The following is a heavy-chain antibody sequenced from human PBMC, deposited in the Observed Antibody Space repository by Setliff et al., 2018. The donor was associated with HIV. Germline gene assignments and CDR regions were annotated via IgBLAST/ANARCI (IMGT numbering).Heavy chain of an antibody. J-gene: IGHJ4*02. CDR1: GYTVSNYA. D-gene: IGHD3-10*01. CDR2: ISGSVGST. Sequence: GGSLRLSCAASGYTVSNYAMSWVRQAPGKGLEWVSGISGSVGSTYYADSVKGRFTISRDNSNNTLYLQMNSLTAEDTAVYYCAKDFLAGGSGSYLGFDYWGQGTLVTV. V-gene: IGHV3-23*01. CDR3: AKDFLAGGSGSYLGFDY.